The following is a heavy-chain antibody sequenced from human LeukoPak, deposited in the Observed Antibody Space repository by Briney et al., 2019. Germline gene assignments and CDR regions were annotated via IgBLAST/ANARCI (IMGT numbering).Heavy chain of an antibody. Sequence: GGSLRLSCAPSGFTFSSYSMNWVRQAPGKELEWVSSISSSSSYIYYADSVKGRFAISRDNAKNSLYLQMNSLRAEDTAVYYCARGSNSDFWSGYYVGYWGQGTLVTVSS. CDR2: ISSSSSYI. CDR3: ARGSNSDFWSGYYVGY. CDR1: GFTFSSYS. V-gene: IGHV3-21*01. J-gene: IGHJ4*02. D-gene: IGHD3-3*01.